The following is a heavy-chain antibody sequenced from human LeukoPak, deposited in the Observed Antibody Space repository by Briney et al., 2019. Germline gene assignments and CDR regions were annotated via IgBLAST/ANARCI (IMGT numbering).Heavy chain of an antibody. D-gene: IGHD3-10*01. J-gene: IGHJ4*02. V-gene: IGHV4-59*12. CDR2: IYYSGST. Sequence: SETLSLTCTVSGGSISSYYWSWIRQPPGKGLEWIGYIYYSGSTNYNPSLKSRVTISVDTSKNQFSLKLSSVTAADTAVYYCARGLRLLYYWGQGTLVTVSS. CDR3: ARGLRLLYY. CDR1: GGSISSYY.